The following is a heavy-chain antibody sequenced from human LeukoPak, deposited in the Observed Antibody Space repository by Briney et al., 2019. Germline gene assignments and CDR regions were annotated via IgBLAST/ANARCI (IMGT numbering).Heavy chain of an antibody. CDR1: GFTLSDYW. J-gene: IGHJ4*02. CDR2: INTDGSAE. V-gene: IGHV3-7*01. CDR3: ARGKTDF. Sequence: GGSLRLSCAASGFTLSDYWMMWVRQTPEKGLEWVANINTDGSAEYYGDSVKGRFTISRDNAKNSLSLQMNSLRVEDTALYYCARGKTDFWGQGILVTVSS.